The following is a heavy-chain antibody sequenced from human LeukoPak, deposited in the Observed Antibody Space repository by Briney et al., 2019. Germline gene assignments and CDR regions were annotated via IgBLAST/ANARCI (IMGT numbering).Heavy chain of an antibody. D-gene: IGHD4-23*01. Sequence: PGGSLRLSCAASGFTFSGSALHWVRQASGKGLEWVGRIRSTANGYATAYAASVKGRFTISRDDSKNTAYLQMNSLKTEDTAVYYCTRLGGNSVGFDYWGQGTLVTVSS. CDR2: IRSTANGYAT. J-gene: IGHJ4*02. V-gene: IGHV3-73*01. CDR3: TRLGGNSVGFDY. CDR1: GFTFSGSA.